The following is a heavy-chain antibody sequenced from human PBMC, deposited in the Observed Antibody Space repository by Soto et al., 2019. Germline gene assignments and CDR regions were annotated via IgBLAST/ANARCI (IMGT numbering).Heavy chain of an antibody. Sequence: QVQLVESGGGVVQPGRSLRLSCAASGFTFSSYGMHWVRQAPGKGLEWVAVISYDGSNKYYADSVKGRFTISRDNSKNTLYLQMNSLRAEDTAVYYCAKDNSSSWYPDYWGQGTLVTVSS. CDR1: GFTFSSYG. CDR2: ISYDGSNK. CDR3: AKDNSSSWYPDY. J-gene: IGHJ4*02. D-gene: IGHD6-13*01. V-gene: IGHV3-30*18.